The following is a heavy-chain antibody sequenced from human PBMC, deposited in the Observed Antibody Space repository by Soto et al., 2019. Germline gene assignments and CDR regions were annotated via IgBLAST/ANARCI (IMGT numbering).Heavy chain of an antibody. J-gene: IGHJ3*02. CDR1: GYSFTSYW. Sequence: GESLKISCKCSGYSFTSYWIGWVRQMPGKGLEWMGIIYPGDSDTRYSPSFQGQVTISADKSISTAYLQWSSLKASDTAMYYCAILGSYIHSCGYYNRHDAFDIRAQRAMVTVSS. V-gene: IGHV5-51*01. CDR3: AILGSYIHSCGYYNRHDAFDI. CDR2: IYPGDSDT. D-gene: IGHD3-22*01.